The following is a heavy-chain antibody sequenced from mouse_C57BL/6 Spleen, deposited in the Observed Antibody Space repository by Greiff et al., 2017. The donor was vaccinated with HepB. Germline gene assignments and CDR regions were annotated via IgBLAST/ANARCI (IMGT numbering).Heavy chain of an antibody. CDR2: IDPSDSYT. V-gene: IGHV1-50*01. CDR3: AREADY. CDR1: GYTFTSYW. Sequence: VQLQQSGAELVKPGASVKLSCKASGYTFTSYWMQWVKQRPGQGLEWIGEIDPSDSYTNYNQKFKGKATLTVDTSSSTAYMQLSSLTSEDSAVYYCAREADYWGQGTSVTVSS. J-gene: IGHJ4*01.